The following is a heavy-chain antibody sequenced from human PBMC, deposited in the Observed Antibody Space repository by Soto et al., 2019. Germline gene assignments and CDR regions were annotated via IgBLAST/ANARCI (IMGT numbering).Heavy chain of an antibody. CDR3: ARADPDASVGY. D-gene: IGHD3-16*01. CDR1: GGSMSSHY. J-gene: IGHJ4*02. CDR2: ISYSGST. Sequence: ETLSLTCTVSGGSMSSHYWTWLRQPPGKGLEWIGYISYSGSTYYNPSLKSRVTTSADTSRNQFSLKLSSVIAADTAVYYCARADPDASVGYWGQGTLVTVSS. V-gene: IGHV4-59*11.